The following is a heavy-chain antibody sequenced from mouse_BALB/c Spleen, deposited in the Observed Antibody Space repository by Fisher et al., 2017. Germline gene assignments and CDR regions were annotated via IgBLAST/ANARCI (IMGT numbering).Heavy chain of an antibody. D-gene: IGHD2-14*01. J-gene: IGHJ4*01. CDR3: ARLGFLYYRYDRYAMDY. Sequence: KFKGKATLTVDKSSSTAYMELLSLTSEDSAVYYCARLGFLYYRYDRYAMDYWGQGTSVTVSS. V-gene: IGHV1-26*01.